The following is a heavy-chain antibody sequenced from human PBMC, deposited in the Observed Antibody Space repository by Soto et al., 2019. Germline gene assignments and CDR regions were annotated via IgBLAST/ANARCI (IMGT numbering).Heavy chain of an antibody. Sequence: SETLSLTCTVSGCSISSGDYYWSWIRQPPGKGLEWIGYIYYSGSTYYNPSLKSRVTISVDTSKNQFSLKLSSVTAADTAVYYCARAMVVTQNWFDPWGQGTLVTVSS. J-gene: IGHJ5*02. CDR3: ARAMVVTQNWFDP. D-gene: IGHD2-21*02. CDR1: GCSISSGDYY. CDR2: IYYSGST. V-gene: IGHV4-30-4*01.